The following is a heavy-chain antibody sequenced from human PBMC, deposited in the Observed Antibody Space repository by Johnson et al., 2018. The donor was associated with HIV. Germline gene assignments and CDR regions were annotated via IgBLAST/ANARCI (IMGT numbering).Heavy chain of an antibody. D-gene: IGHD3-22*01. CDR2: IKSKTDGGTT. CDR3: TSVDGRGYYYDAFDI. J-gene: IGHJ3*02. Sequence: VQVVESGGGLVKPGGSLRLSCAASGFTLSNAWMSWVRQAPGKGLEWVGRIKSKTDGGTTDYAAPVKGRFTISRDDSRSTVYLQMYSLKTEDTAVYYCTSVDGRGYYYDAFDIWGQGTMVTVSS. V-gene: IGHV3-15*01. CDR1: GFTLSNAW.